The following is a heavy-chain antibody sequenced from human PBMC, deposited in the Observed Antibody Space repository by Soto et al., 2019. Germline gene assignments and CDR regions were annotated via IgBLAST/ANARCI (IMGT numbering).Heavy chain of an antibody. CDR2: ISSYNAKT. V-gene: IGHV1-18*01. CDR1: GYTVSGYG. J-gene: IGHJ4*02. D-gene: IGHD1-26*01. Sequence: QVQLVQSGAEVKKPGASVKVCCKASGYTVSGYGLTWVRQAPGQGLEWMGWISSYNAKTRYAQKFQGRVSMTIDTSTNTANLELTSLTSDDTAVYYCATGGGQRYGEFDLWGQGTLVIVSA. CDR3: ATGGGQRYGEFDL.